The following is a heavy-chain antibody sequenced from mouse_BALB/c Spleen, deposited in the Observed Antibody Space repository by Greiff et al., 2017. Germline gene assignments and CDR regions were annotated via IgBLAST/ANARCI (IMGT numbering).Heavy chain of an antibody. Sequence: LVKTGASVKISCKASGYSFTGYYMHWVKQSHGKSLEWIGYISCYNGATSYNQKFKGKATFTVDTSSSTAYMQFNSLTSEDSAVYYCARGRTYDDDGYYAMDYWGQGTSVTVSA. J-gene: IGHJ4*01. CDR1: GYSFTGYY. CDR2: ISCYNGAT. D-gene: IGHD2-4*01. V-gene: IGHV1S34*01. CDR3: ARGRTYDDDGYYAMDY.